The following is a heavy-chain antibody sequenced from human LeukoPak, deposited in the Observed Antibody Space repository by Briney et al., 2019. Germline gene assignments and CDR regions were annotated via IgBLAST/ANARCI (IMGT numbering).Heavy chain of an antibody. CDR1: GFTFSTYW. D-gene: IGHD3-10*01. J-gene: IGHJ4*02. V-gene: IGHV3-7*01. CDR3: ATGAEMDRGVIINGHLDY. CDR2: INQYGNEK. Sequence: PGGSLRLSCAASGFTFSTYWMNWVRQAPGKGLEWVANINQYGNEKYYLDSVSGGFTISRDNDKKSLYLEMNSLRAEDTAVYYCATGAEMDRGVIINGHLDYWGQGTLVTASS.